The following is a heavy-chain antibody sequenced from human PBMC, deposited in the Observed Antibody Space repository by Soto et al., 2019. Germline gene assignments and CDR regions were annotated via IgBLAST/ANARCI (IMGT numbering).Heavy chain of an antibody. CDR2: IYYSGST. J-gene: IGHJ3*02. CDR3: ARARLRAVYAFDI. D-gene: IGHD5-12*01. Sequence: SETLSLTCTVSGGSVSSGTYYWTWIRQRPGKGLEWIGYIYYSGSTYYSPSLKSRLSISLDTSKNQFSLRLSSVTAADTAMYYCARARLRAVYAFDIWGQGTMVTVSS. CDR1: GGSVSSGTYY. V-gene: IGHV4-31*03.